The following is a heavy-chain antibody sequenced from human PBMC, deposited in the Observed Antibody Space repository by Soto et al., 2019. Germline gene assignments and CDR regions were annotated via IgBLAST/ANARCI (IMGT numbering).Heavy chain of an antibody. CDR1: GGSISSSSYY. Sequence: ETLSLTCTVSGGSISSSSYYWGWIRQPPGKGLVWIGSIYYSGSTYYNPSLKSRVTISVDTSKNQFSLKLSSVTAADTAVYYCARRGTLKIFRVVIENWFDTWGKGTLVTVSS. V-gene: IGHV4-39*01. D-gene: IGHD3-3*01. CDR2: IYYSGST. CDR3: ARRGTLKIFRVVIENWFDT. J-gene: IGHJ5*02.